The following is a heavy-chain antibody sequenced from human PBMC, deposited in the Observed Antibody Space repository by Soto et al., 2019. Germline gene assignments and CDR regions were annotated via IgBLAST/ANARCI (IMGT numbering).Heavy chain of an antibody. V-gene: IGHV3-23*05. CDR2: ISIGGTT. J-gene: IGHJ4*02. Sequence: PGGSLRLSCAASGFTFDSYAMSWVRQAPEKGLEWVSSISIGGTTYYADSVKGRFTISRDNSRNTLYLQMNSLRAEDTAFYYCAKNYFFDNWGQGPLVTVS. CDR1: GFTFDSYA. D-gene: IGHD1-7*01. CDR3: AKNYFFDN.